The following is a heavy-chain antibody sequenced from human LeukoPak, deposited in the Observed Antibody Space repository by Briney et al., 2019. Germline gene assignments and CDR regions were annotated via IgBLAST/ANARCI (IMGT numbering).Heavy chain of an antibody. D-gene: IGHD3-9*01. Sequence: GRSLRLSCAASGFTFSSYGMHWVRQAPGKGLEWVAFIRYDGSNKYYADSVKGRFTISRDNSKNTLYLQMNSLRAEDTAVYYCAKDFLPYYDILTGYSHDAFDIWGQGTMVTVSS. CDR2: IRYDGSNK. J-gene: IGHJ3*02. V-gene: IGHV3-30*02. CDR3: AKDFLPYYDILTGYSHDAFDI. CDR1: GFTFSSYG.